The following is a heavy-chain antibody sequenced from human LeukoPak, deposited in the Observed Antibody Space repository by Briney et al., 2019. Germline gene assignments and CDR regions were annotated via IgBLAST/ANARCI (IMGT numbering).Heavy chain of an antibody. D-gene: IGHD3-10*01. J-gene: IGHJ4*02. CDR2: ISSSSSYI. Sequence: GGSLRLSCAASGFTFSSYGMNWVRQAPGKGLEWVSSISSSSSYIYYADSVKGRFTISRDNAKNSLYLQMNSLRAEDTAVYYCARDDTMVRGVIPFDYWGQGTLVTVSS. CDR1: GFTFSSYG. V-gene: IGHV3-21*01. CDR3: ARDDTMVRGVIPFDY.